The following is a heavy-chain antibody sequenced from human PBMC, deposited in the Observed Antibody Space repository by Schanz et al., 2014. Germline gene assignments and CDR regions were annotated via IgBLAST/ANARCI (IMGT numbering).Heavy chain of an antibody. CDR2: IKSDGSST. D-gene: IGHD2-2*01. V-gene: IGHV3-74*01. J-gene: IGHJ4*02. Sequence: EVQLVESGGGLVQPGGSLRLSCAASGFTFSSYWMHWVRQVPGKGLVWVSRIKSDGSSTSYADSMKGRFTVSRDNSKNTVYLQMNSLRPGDTAVYYCARESSNDIVLVPGAVFDHWGQGTLLTVSS. CDR3: ARESSNDIVLVPGAVFDH. CDR1: GFTFSSYW.